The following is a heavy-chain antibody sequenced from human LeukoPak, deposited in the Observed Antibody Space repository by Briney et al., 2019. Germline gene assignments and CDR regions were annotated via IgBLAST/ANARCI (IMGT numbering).Heavy chain of an antibody. Sequence: GGSLRLSCAASGFTFSSYSMNWVRQAPGKGLEWVSSISSSSSYIYYADSVKGRFTISRDNAKNSLYLQMNSLRAEDTAVYYCARDHDYYDSSWNFDYWGQGTLVTVSS. V-gene: IGHV3-21*01. CDR2: ISSSSSYI. CDR1: GFTFSSYS. J-gene: IGHJ4*02. CDR3: ARDHDYYDSSWNFDY. D-gene: IGHD3-22*01.